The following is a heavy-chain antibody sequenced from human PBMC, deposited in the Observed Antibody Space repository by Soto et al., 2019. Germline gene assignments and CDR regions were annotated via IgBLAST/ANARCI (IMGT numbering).Heavy chain of an antibody. Sequence: SETLSLTCTVSGASISSDYWSWIRQPPGKGLEWIGYIYYSGSTNYNPSLKSRVIISIDTSKNQFSLKLSSVTAADPAVYYCARGAYYYDQWGQGTLVTVSS. V-gene: IGHV4-59*01. CDR3: ARGAYYYDQ. CDR1: GASISSDY. J-gene: IGHJ4*02. CDR2: IYYSGST.